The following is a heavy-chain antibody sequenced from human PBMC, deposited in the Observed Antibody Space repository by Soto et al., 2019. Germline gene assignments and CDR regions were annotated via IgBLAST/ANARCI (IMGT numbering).Heavy chain of an antibody. CDR1: GYTLTELS. CDR3: ATAGPLRFLEWLLPDY. J-gene: IGHJ4*02. Sequence: ASVKGACKVAGYTLTELSMHWVRQAPGKGLEWMGGFDPEDGETIYAQKFQGRVTMTEDTSTDTAYMELSSLRSEDTAVYYCATAGPLRFLEWLLPDYWGQRTIVVVSA. CDR2: FDPEDGET. D-gene: IGHD3-3*01. V-gene: IGHV1-24*01.